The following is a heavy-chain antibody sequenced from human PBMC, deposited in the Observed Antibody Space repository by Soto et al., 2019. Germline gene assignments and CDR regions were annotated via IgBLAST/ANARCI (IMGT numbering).Heavy chain of an antibody. Sequence: EVQLLESGGGLVQPGGSLRLSCAASGFTFSSYAMSWVRQAPGKGLEWVSAISGSGGSTYYADSVKGRFTISRDNSKNTLYLQMNSLRAEDTAVYYCAKVGYSSGWYDVYFDYWGQGTLVTVSS. CDR2: ISGSGGST. D-gene: IGHD6-19*01. J-gene: IGHJ4*02. V-gene: IGHV3-23*01. CDR1: GFTFSSYA. CDR3: AKVGYSSGWYDVYFDY.